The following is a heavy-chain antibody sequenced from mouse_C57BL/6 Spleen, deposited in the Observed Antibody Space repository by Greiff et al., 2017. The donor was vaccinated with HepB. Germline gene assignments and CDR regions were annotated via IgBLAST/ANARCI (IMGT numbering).Heavy chain of an antibody. V-gene: IGHV1-54*01. J-gene: IGHJ1*03. CDR1: GYAFTNYL. Sequence: QVQLQQSGAELVRPGTSVKVSCKASGYAFTNYLIEWVKQRPGQGLEWIGVINPGSGGTNYNEKFKGKATLTADKSSSTAYMQLSSLTSEDSAVYFCARSDGSSSYWYFDVWGTGTTVTVSS. D-gene: IGHD1-1*01. CDR3: ARSDGSSSYWYFDV. CDR2: INPGSGGT.